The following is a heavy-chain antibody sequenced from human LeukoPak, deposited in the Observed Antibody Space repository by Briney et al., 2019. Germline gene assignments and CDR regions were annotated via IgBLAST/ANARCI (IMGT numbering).Heavy chain of an antibody. J-gene: IGHJ4*02. V-gene: IGHV3-64*01. CDR2: ISSNGGST. D-gene: IGHD3-16*02. CDR3: AGDQAPDYVGIMITFGGVID. CDR1: GFTFSSYA. Sequence: GGSLRLSCAASGFTFSSYAMHWVRQAPGKGLEYVSAISSNGGSTYYANSVKGRFTISRDNSKNTLYLQMGSLRAEDMAVYYCAGDQAPDYVGIMITFGGVIDWGQGTLVTVSS.